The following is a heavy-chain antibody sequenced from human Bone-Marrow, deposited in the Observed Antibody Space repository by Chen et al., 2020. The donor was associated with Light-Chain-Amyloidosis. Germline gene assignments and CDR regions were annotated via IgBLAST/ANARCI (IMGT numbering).Heavy chain of an antibody. J-gene: IGHJ4*02. CDR1: GYNFPNYW. CDR2: LYPHDSDA. V-gene: IGHV5-51*01. CDR3: ARRRDGYNFDY. D-gene: IGHD5-12*01. Sequence: EVQLEQSGPEVKKPGESLKISCKGPGYNFPNYWIGWVRQMPGKGLEWMGVLYPHDSDARYSPSFEGQVTISADKSITTAYLQWRSLKASDTAMYYCARRRDGYNFDYWGQGTLVTVSS.